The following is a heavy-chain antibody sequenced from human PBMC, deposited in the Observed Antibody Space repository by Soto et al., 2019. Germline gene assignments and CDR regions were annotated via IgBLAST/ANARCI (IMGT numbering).Heavy chain of an antibody. J-gene: IGHJ4*02. D-gene: IGHD4-17*01. Sequence: ASVKFSCKASGYSFASCGSSWVRQAPGQGLEWMGWISAYNGNTNYAQKLQGRVTMTTDTSTSTAYMELRSLRSDDTAVYYCARDSMTTVTTLPYWGQGTLVTVSS. CDR3: ARDSMTTVTTLPY. V-gene: IGHV1-18*04. CDR1: GYSFASCG. CDR2: ISAYNGNT.